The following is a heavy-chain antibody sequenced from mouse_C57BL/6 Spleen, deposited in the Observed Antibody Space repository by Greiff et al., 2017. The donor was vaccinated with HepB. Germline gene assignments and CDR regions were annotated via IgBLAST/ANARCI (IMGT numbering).Heavy chain of an antibody. Sequence: QVQLKQPGAELVMPGASVKLSCKASGYTFASYWMHWVKQRPGQGLEWIGEIDPSDSYTNYNQKFKGKSTLTVDKSSSTAYMQLSSLTSEDSAVYYCARDGFGSSARYYFDYWGQGTTLTVSS. CDR2: IDPSDSYT. CDR3: ARDGFGSSARYYFDY. V-gene: IGHV1-69*01. D-gene: IGHD1-1*01. J-gene: IGHJ2*01. CDR1: GYTFASYW.